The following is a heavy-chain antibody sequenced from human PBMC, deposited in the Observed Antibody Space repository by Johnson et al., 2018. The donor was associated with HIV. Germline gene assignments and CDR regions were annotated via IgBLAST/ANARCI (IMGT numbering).Heavy chain of an antibody. CDR2: ISYVGTNE. CDR3: ARDFSSSSNAFDI. Sequence: QMQLVESGGGVVQPGGSLRLSCAASGFTFSASAMHWVRQAPGKGLEWVAVISYVGTNEDYADSVKGRFTISRDNAKNSLYLQMNSLRAEDTAVYYCARDFSSSSNAFDIWGQGTMVTVSS. D-gene: IGHD6-6*01. CDR1: GFTFSASA. V-gene: IGHV3-30*04. J-gene: IGHJ3*02.